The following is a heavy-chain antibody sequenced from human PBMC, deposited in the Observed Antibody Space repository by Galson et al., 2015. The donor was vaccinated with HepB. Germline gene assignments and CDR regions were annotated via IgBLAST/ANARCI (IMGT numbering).Heavy chain of an antibody. CDR1: EFTFSSYW. D-gene: IGHD3-10*01. V-gene: IGHV3-7*03. J-gene: IGHJ6*02. CDR3: ARRISLVRGIITKPDYYYGMDV. CDR2: INPDGSEK. Sequence: SLRLSCAGSEFTFSSYWMNWVRQAPGKGLERVANINPDGSEKSYVASLRGRFTVSRDNDKNALYLQMDSLRAEDTAVYYCARRISLVRGIITKPDYYYGMDVWGQGTTVTVAS.